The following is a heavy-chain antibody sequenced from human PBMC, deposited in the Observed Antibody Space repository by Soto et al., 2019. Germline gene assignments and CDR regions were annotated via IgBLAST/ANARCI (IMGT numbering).Heavy chain of an antibody. D-gene: IGHD6-19*01. V-gene: IGHV3-23*01. CDR1: GFSFSSYA. CDR3: ARRSSGWYFDY. Sequence: EVQLLESGGGLVQPGGSLILSCAASGFSFSSYAMNWVRQAPGKGLEWVSVISGSGDSTYYADSVKGRFTISRDNSKNTLYLQMISLRAEDTAVYYSARRSSGWYFDYWGQGTLLIVS. CDR2: ISGSGDST. J-gene: IGHJ4*02.